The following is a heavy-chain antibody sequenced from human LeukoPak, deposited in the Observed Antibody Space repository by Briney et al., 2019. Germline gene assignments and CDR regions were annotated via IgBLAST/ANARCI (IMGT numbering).Heavy chain of an antibody. CDR2: INARSSTI. J-gene: IGHJ4*02. CDR1: GFTFSSYG. Sequence: GGSLRLSCAASGFTFSSYGMHWVRQAPGKGLEWVSYINARSSTIYYADSVKGRFTISRDNAKNSLYLQMNSLRAEDTAVYYCARSVGSSTSWYYFDYWGQGTLVTVSS. D-gene: IGHD2-2*01. V-gene: IGHV3-48*04. CDR3: ARSVGSSTSWYYFDY.